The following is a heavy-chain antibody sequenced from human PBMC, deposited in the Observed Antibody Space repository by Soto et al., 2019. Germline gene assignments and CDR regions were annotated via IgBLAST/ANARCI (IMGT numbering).Heavy chain of an antibody. CDR2: IIPIFGTA. V-gene: IGHV1-69*06. J-gene: IGHJ4*02. CDR3: ARDYYDSSGPGY. D-gene: IGHD3-22*01. CDR1: GGTFSSYA. Sequence: SVKVSCKASGGTFSSYAISWVRQAPGQGLEWMGGIIPIFGTANYAQKFQDRVTITADKSTSTAYMELSSLRSEDTAVYYCARDYYDSSGPGYWGQGTLVTVSS.